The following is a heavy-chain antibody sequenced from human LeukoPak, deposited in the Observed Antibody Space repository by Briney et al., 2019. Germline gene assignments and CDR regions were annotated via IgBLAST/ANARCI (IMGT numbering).Heavy chain of an antibody. CDR2: INTNTGNP. CDR3: ATDLKKGDSGCFDY. D-gene: IGHD6-19*01. J-gene: IGHJ4*02. Sequence: ASVKVSCKASGYTFTSSALNWVRQAPGQGLEWMGWINTNTGNPTYAQGFTGRFVFSLDTSVSTAYLHISSLEAEDTAVYYCATDLKKGDSGCFDYWGQGTLVTVSS. V-gene: IGHV7-4-1*02. CDR1: GYTFTSSA.